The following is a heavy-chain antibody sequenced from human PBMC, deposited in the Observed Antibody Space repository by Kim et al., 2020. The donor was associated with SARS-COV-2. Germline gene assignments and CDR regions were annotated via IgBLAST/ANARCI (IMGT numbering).Heavy chain of an antibody. V-gene: IGHV4-31*03. CDR3: ARAADANLGGLYNWFDP. CDR1: GGSISSGGYY. J-gene: IGHJ5*02. CDR2: IYYSGST. Sequence: SENLSLTCTVSGGSISSGGYYWSWIRQHPGKGLEWIGYIYYSGSTYYNPSLKSRVTISVDTSKNQFSLKLSSVTAADTAVYYCARAADANLGGLYNWFDPWGQGTLVTVSS. D-gene: IGHD3-10*01.